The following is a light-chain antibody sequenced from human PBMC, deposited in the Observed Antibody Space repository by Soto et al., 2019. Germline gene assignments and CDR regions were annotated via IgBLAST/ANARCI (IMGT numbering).Light chain of an antibody. CDR2: GAS. Sequence: EIVLTQSPGTLSLSPGERATLSCRASQSVSSSYLAWYQQKPGQAPRLLIYGASSRATGIPDRFSGSGSGTDFTLTISRLEPEDVAVYYCQQYDISPWTFGQGPKVEIK. CDR3: QQYDISPWT. CDR1: QSVSSSY. J-gene: IGKJ1*01. V-gene: IGKV3-20*01.